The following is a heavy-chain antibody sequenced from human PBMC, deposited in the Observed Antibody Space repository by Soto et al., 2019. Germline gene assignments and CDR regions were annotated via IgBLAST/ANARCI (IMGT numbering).Heavy chain of an antibody. CDR2: IYYSGST. V-gene: IGHV4-39*01. CDR3: ATSNWFDP. CDR1: GGSISSSGYY. Sequence: PSETLSLTCTVPGGSISSSGYYWGWIRQPPGKGLEWIGTIYYSGSTYYNQSLKNRVTISVDTSKNQFSLNLISVTAADTAVYYCATSNWFDPWGQGTLVTVS. J-gene: IGHJ5*02.